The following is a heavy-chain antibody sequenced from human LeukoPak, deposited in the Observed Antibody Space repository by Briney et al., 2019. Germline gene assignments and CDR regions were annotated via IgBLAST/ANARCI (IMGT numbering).Heavy chain of an antibody. D-gene: IGHD3-22*01. J-gene: IGHJ4*02. CDR3: ARGSRRHYDGSGYYFGEFDY. Sequence: GGSLRLSCAASGIILSKTWMSWVRQAPGKGLEWVANINQDGREKYYVDSVKGRFTISRDNARNSLYLQMDSLRAEDTAVYYCARGSRRHYDGSGYYFGEFDYWGQGILVTVSS. CDR2: INQDGREK. CDR1: GIILSKTW. V-gene: IGHV3-7*01.